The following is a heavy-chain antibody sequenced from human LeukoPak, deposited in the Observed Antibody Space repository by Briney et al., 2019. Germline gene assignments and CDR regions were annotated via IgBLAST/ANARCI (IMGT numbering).Heavy chain of an antibody. CDR1: GFTFSSYA. Sequence: PGGSLRLSCAASGFTFSSYAMHWVRQAPGKGLEWVAVISYDGSNKYYADSVKGRFTISRDNSKNTLYLQMNSLRAEDTAVYYCARDNQELTYYYYYMDVWGKGTTVTVSS. CDR3: ARDNQELTYYYYYMDV. J-gene: IGHJ6*03. CDR2: ISYDGSNK. D-gene: IGHD1-7*01. V-gene: IGHV3-30*01.